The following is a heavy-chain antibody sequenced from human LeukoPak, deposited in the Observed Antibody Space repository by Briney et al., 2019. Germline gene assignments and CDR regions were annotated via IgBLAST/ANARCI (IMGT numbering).Heavy chain of an antibody. CDR2: ISASGNS. D-gene: IGHD1-26*01. V-gene: IGHV4-4*07. J-gene: IGHJ4*02. Sequence: SSETLSLTCTVSGGSISSYYWTWIRQPAGKGLEWIGRISASGNSNHNPSLRSRVTMSVDTSRNQFSLRLSSVTAADTAVYYCARTGGSQGGNYWGQGTLVTVSS. CDR1: GGSISSYY. CDR3: ARTGGSQGGNY.